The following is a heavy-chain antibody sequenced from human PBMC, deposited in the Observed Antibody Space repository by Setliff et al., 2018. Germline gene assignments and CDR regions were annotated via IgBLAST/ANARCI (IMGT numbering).Heavy chain of an antibody. CDR3: ARVWDCGADCLNRGYFDH. CDR2: TYYRSKWYN. V-gene: IGHV6-1*01. CDR1: GDSVSSNSAA. J-gene: IGHJ4*02. D-gene: IGHD2-21*02. Sequence: PSQTLSLTCAISGDSVSSNSAAWNWIRQSPSRGLEWLGRTYYRSKWYNDYAVSVKSRITINPDTSKNQFSLQLNSVTPEDTAVYYCARVWDCGADCLNRGYFDHWGQGTLVTVSS.